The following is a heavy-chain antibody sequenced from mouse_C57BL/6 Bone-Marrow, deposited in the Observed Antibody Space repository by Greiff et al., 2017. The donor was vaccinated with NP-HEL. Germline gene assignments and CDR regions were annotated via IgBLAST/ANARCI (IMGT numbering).Heavy chain of an antibody. CDR1: DSEVFPIAY. CDR3: ARPYYYGSSHWYFDV. CDR2: ILPSIGRT. J-gene: IGHJ1*03. V-gene: IGHV15-2*01. D-gene: IGHD1-1*01. Sequence: QVQLQQSGSELRSPGSSVKLSCKDFDSEVFPIAYMRWVRQNPGHGFEWIGGILPSIGRTIYGEKFENKATLDADTLSNTAYLELNRLTSEESDIYFCARPYYYGSSHWYFDVWGTGTTVTVSS.